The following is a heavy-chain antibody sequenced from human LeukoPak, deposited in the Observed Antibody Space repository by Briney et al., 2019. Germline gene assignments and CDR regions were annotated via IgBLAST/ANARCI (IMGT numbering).Heavy chain of an antibody. CDR2: ISGSGGST. Sequence: GGSLRLSCAASGFTFSSYAMSWVRQAPGKGLEGVSAISGSGGSTYYADSVKGRFTISRDNSKNTLYLQMNSLSAEDTAVYYCAKDPDYDSSGYYDYWGQGTLVTVSS. J-gene: IGHJ4*02. V-gene: IGHV3-23*01. CDR3: AKDPDYDSSGYYDY. CDR1: GFTFSSYA. D-gene: IGHD3-22*01.